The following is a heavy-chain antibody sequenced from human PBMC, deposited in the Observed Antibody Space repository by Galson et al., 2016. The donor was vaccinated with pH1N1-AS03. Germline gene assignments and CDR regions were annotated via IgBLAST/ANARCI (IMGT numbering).Heavy chain of an antibody. Sequence: SVKVSCKASGYNFVTYGITWVRQGPGQGLEWMGWINPYSTNTNYAKKVQDRVTMTADTSTNTAHLDLRKLGSDDTAVYYCARVVAGRPFLIDYWGQGTLVIVSS. D-gene: IGHD6-6*01. CDR1: GYNFVTYG. V-gene: IGHV1-18*01. CDR3: ARVVAGRPFLIDY. J-gene: IGHJ4*02. CDR2: INPYSTNT.